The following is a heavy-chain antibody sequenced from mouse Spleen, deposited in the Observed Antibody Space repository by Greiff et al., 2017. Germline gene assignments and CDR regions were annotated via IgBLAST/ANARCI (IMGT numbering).Heavy chain of an antibody. D-gene: IGHD1-3*01. CDR1: GYAFSSSW. J-gene: IGHJ4*01. CDR3: ASLLKQAMDY. CDR2: IYPGDGDT. Sequence: QVQLKQSGPELVTPGASVKISCTASGYAFSSSWMNWVKQRPGKGLEWIGRIYPGDGDTNYNGKFKGKATLTADKSSSTAYMQLSSLTSEDSAVYFCASLLKQAMDYWGQGTSVTVSS. V-gene: IGHV1-82*01.